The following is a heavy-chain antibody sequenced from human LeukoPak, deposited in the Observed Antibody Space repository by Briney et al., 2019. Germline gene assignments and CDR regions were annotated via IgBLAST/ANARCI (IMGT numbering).Heavy chain of an antibody. J-gene: IGHJ6*02. Sequence: SETLSLTCTVSGGSISSYYWSWIRQPPGKGLVWIGYIYYSGSTNYNPSLKSRVTISVDTSKNQFSLKLSSVTAADTAVYYCARCITMVRGVIHYYYYGMDVWGQGTTVTVSS. CDR3: ARCITMVRGVIHYYYYGMDV. V-gene: IGHV4-59*01. CDR1: GGSISSYY. D-gene: IGHD3-10*01. CDR2: IYYSGST.